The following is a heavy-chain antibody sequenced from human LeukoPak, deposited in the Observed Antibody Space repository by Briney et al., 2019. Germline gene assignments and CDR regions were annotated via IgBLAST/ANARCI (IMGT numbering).Heavy chain of an antibody. CDR2: INPSGGST. D-gene: IGHD6-19*01. Sequence: ASVTVSFTSSGYTFTSYYMHWVRRAPGQGLEWMGIINPSGGSTSYAQKFQGRVTMTRDTSTSTVYMELSSLRSEDTAVYYCARARKTYRSGWHDHAFDIWGQGTMVTVSS. CDR1: GYTFTSYY. CDR3: ARARKTYRSGWHDHAFDI. J-gene: IGHJ3*02. V-gene: IGHV1-46*01.